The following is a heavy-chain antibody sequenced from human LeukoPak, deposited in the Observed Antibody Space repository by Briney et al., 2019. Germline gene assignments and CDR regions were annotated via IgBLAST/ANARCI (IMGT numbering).Heavy chain of an antibody. J-gene: IGHJ4*02. V-gene: IGHV3-7*01. CDR3: ARDTRSDWYGLIDY. Sequence: GGSLTLSCPGSGFTFSSCWMIWLRQAAGKGLDGVANIKQHGSEKYYVDSVKGRFTIYRDNAKNSLYLQMNSLRAEDTAVYYCARDTRSDWYGLIDYWGQGTLVTVSS. CDR1: GFTFSSCW. D-gene: IGHD6-19*01. CDR2: IKQHGSEK.